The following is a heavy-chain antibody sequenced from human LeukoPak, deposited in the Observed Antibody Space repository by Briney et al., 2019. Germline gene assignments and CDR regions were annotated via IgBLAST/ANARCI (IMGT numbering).Heavy chain of an antibody. CDR3: AKDGLWIGEKKANMDV. V-gene: IGHV3-30*02. J-gene: IGHJ6*03. CDR2: IRYDGSNK. CDR1: GFTFSSYW. D-gene: IGHD3-10*01. Sequence: GGSLRLSCAASGFTFSSYWMSWVRQAPGKGLEWVAFIRYDGSNKYYADSVKGRFTISRDNSKNTLYLQMNSLRAEDTAVYYCAKDGLWIGEKKANMDVWGKGTTVTVSS.